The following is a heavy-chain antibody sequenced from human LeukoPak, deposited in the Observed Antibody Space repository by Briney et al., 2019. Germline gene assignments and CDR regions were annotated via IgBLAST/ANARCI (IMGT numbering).Heavy chain of an antibody. Sequence: SETLSLTCTVSGGSISSYYWSWIRQPPGKGLEWIGYIYYSGSTNYNPSLKSRVTISVDTSKNQFSLKLSSVTAADTAVYYCARHRESTWYYDSSGLYVLDYWGQGTLVTVSS. V-gene: IGHV4-59*08. CDR2: IYYSGST. CDR1: GGSISSYY. D-gene: IGHD3-22*01. CDR3: ARHRESTWYYDSSGLYVLDY. J-gene: IGHJ4*02.